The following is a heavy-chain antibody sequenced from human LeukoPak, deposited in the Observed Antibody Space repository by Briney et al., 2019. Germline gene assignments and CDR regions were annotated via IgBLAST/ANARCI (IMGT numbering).Heavy chain of an antibody. CDR2: ISRSTMYI. Sequence: GGSLRLSCVASGFTFSDSTMNWVRQAPGKGLEWVSSISRSTMYIYYADSVKGRFTISRDNAKNSVYLQMNSLRAEDTAVYYCARGSSSSLDPWGQGTLVTVSS. V-gene: IGHV3-21*06. D-gene: IGHD6-13*01. J-gene: IGHJ5*02. CDR3: ARGSSSSLDP. CDR1: GFTFSDST.